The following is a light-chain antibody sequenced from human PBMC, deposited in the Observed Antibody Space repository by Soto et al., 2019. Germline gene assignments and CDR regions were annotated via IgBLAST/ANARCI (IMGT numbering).Light chain of an antibody. CDR1: QSVSSN. V-gene: IGKV3-15*01. Sequence: EIVMTQSPATLSVSPGERATLSCRASQSVSSNLAWYQQKPGQAPRLLIYGTSTRATSIPARFSGSGSGTEFTLTISSLQSEDFAVYYCQQFKNWPETFGQGT. CDR2: GTS. J-gene: IGKJ1*01. CDR3: QQFKNWPET.